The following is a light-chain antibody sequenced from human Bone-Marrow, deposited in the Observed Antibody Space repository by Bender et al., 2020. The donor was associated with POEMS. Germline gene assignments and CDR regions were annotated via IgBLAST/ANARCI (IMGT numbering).Light chain of an antibody. CDR3: FSTDNSGNHRV. CDR2: DDS. J-gene: IGLJ3*02. V-gene: IGLV3-21*02. Sequence: SYVLTQPPSVSVAPGQTARITCGGNNIGSKSVHWYQQKPGQAPVLVVYDDSDRPSGIPERFSGSTSGTMATLTLTGAQVEDEADYYCFSTDNSGNHRVFGGGTKLTVL. CDR1: NIGSKS.